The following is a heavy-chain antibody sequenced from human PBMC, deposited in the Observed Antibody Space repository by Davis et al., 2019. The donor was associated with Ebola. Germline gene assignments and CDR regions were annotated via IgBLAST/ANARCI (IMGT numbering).Heavy chain of an antibody. V-gene: IGHV3-21*01. CDR3: ADPFADAFDI. Sequence: GESLKISCAASGFTFSSYSMNWVRQVPGKGLEWVSSISSDSNYIYYADSVKGRFTISRDNAKNTLYLQMNSLRVEDTAVYYCADPFADAFDIWGQGTMVTVSS. CDR1: GFTFSSYS. CDR2: ISSDSNYI. J-gene: IGHJ3*02.